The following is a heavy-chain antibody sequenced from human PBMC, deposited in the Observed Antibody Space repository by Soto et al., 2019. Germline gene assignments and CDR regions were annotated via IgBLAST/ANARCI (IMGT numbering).Heavy chain of an antibody. CDR2: MSGSTSTF. Sequence: PGGSLRLSCAASGFTFSDYYMNWIRLAPGKGLEWVSYMSGSTSTFYYADSVKGRFTISRDNAKNSLYLLMNSLRAEDTAVYYCARSKYYYDSSGYYAPDYWGQGTPVTVSS. D-gene: IGHD3-22*01. CDR1: GFTFSDYY. CDR3: ARSKYYYDSSGYYAPDY. V-gene: IGHV3-11*01. J-gene: IGHJ4*02.